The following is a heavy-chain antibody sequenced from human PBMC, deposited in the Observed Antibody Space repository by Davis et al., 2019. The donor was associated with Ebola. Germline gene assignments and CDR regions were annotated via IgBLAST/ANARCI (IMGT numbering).Heavy chain of an antibody. CDR3: AKDIGVPYWYFDL. D-gene: IGHD3-10*01. CDR1: GFTFSGSA. V-gene: IGHV3-43*01. CDR2: ISWDGGST. Sequence: GGSLRLSCAASGFTFSGSAMHWVRQAPGKGLEWVSLISWDGGSTYYADSVKGRFTISRDNSKNSLYLQMNSLRTEDTALYYCAKDIGVPYWYFDLWGRGTLVTVSS. J-gene: IGHJ2*01.